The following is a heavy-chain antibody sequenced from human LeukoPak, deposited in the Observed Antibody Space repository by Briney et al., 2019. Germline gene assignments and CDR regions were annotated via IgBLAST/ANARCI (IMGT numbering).Heavy chain of an antibody. CDR2: INHSGST. CDR1: GGSFSGYY. D-gene: IGHD3-22*01. Sequence: KPSETLSLTCAVYGGSFSGYYWSWIRQPPGKGLEWIGEINHSGSTNYNPSLKSRVTISVDTSKNQFSLKLSSVTAADTAVYYCARALITMIVVAPKRGFDYWDQGTLVTVSS. V-gene: IGHV4-34*01. CDR3: ARALITMIVVAPKRGFDY. J-gene: IGHJ4*02.